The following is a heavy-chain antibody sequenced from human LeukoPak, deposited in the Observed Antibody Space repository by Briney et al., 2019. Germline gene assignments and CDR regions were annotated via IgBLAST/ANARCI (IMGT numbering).Heavy chain of an antibody. CDR2: IYTTGKT. D-gene: IGHD1-1*01. Sequence: GGSLRLSCAASGFTVSINYMSWVRQAPGEGLEWVSVIYTTGKTYYADSVKGRFSISRDNSKNTVYLQMNSLRAEDTAVYYCAKVSPTGRAFDCWGQGTLVTVSS. V-gene: IGHV3-53*01. J-gene: IGHJ4*02. CDR3: AKVSPTGRAFDC. CDR1: GFTVSINY.